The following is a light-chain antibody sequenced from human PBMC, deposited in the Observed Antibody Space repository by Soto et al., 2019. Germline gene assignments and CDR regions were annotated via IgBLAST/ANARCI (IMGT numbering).Light chain of an antibody. CDR2: DVS. CDR3: QSYDSSLSDYV. V-gene: IGLV2-14*01. CDR1: SSDVGGYNY. Sequence: QSALTQPASVSGSPGQSITISCTGTSSDVGGYNYVSWYQQHPGKAPKLMIYDVSNRPSGVSNRFSGSKSGNTASLTISGLQAEDEADYYCQSYDSSLSDYVFGTGTKLTVL. J-gene: IGLJ1*01.